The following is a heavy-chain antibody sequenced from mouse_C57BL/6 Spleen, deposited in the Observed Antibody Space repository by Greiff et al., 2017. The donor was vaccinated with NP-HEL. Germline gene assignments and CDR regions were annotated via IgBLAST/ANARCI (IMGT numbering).Heavy chain of an antibody. CDR1: GFTFSSYG. CDR2: ISSGGSYT. J-gene: IGHJ2*01. Sequence: EVKVVESGGDLVKPGGSLKLSCAASGFTFSSYGMSWVRQTPDKRLEWVATISSGGSYTYYPDSVKGRFTISRDNAKNTLYLQMSSLKSEDTAMYYCARRGMVFDYWGQGTTLTVSS. V-gene: IGHV5-6*02. CDR3: ARRGMVFDY. D-gene: IGHD2-3*01.